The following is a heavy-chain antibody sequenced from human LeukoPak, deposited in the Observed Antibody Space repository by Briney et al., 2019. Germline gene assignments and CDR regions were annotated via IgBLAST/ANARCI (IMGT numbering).Heavy chain of an antibody. Sequence: GGSLRLSCAASGFTFSSYGMHWVRQAPGKGLEWVAVISYDGSNKYYADSVKGRFTISRDNSKNTLYLQMNSLRAEDTAVYYCARVGWGGNYFDYWGQGTLVTVSS. CDR3: ARVGWGGNYFDY. CDR2: ISYDGSNK. D-gene: IGHD3-16*01. CDR1: GFTFSSYG. J-gene: IGHJ4*02. V-gene: IGHV3-30*03.